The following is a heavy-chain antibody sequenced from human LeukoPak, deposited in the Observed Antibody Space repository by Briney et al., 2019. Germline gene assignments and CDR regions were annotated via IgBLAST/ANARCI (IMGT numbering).Heavy chain of an antibody. J-gene: IGHJ4*02. CDR2: IYYSGST. D-gene: IGHD6-13*01. CDR1: GGSISSSSYY. Sequence: SETLSLTCTVSGGSISSSSYYWGWIRQPPGKGLEWLGSIYYSGSTYYNPSLKSRVTISVDTSKNQFSLKLSSVTAADTAVYYCARQSGSSWYGGDYWGQGALVTVSS. V-gene: IGHV4-39*01. CDR3: ARQSGSSWYGGDY.